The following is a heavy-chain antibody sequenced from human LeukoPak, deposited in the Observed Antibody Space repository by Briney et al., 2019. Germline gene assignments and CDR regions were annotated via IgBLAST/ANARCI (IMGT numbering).Heavy chain of an antibody. CDR2: IYFGDSDT. J-gene: IGHJ4*02. Sequence: GESLKISCKGSGYSLTSYWIVWVRQMPGKGLEWMGSIYFGDSDTRYSPSFQGQVTFSADKSIGSAYLQWSSLKASDTAIYYCARRRDGYNYYFDYWGQGTLVTVSS. CDR1: GYSLTSYW. D-gene: IGHD5-24*01. CDR3: ARRRDGYNYYFDY. V-gene: IGHV5-51*01.